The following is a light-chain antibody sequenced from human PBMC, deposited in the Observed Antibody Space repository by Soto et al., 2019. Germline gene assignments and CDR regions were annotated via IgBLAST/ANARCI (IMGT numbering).Light chain of an antibody. CDR1: QSISIY. V-gene: IGKV3-11*01. CDR2: DAS. CDR3: QHYNYWPPKT. J-gene: IGKJ1*01. Sequence: EIVLTQSPATLSLSPGERASLSCRASQSISIYLTCYQQKPGQAPRLLIYDASNRATGIPARFSGSGSGTDFTLTISSLQSEDFAVYYCQHYNYWPPKTFGQGTKVDIK.